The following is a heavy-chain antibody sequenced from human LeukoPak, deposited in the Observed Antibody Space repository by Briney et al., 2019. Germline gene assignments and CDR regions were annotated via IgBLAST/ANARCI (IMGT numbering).Heavy chain of an antibody. D-gene: IGHD3-22*01. CDR3: ARDPGYYYDSSGYFDL. CDR2: VRYDETTK. CDR1: GFTFSNYG. J-gene: IGHJ2*01. Sequence: GGSLRLSCAASGFTFSNYGMHWVRQAPGKGLEWVAFVRYDETTKFYSDSVKGRFTISRDNSKTTLYLQMNSLRAEDTAVYYCARDPGYYYDSSGYFDLWGRGTLVTVSS. V-gene: IGHV3-30*02.